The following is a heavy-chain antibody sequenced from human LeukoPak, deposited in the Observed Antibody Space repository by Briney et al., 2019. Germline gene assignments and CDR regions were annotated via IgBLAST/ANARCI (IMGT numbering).Heavy chain of an antibody. D-gene: IGHD3-9*01. CDR3: ARVQVYYDILTGYYSYFDY. V-gene: IGHV4-39*07. Sequence: SETLSLTCTVSGGSISSSSYYWGWIRQPPGKGLEWIGSIYYSGSTYYNPSLKSRVTISVDTSKNQFSLKLSSVTTADTAVYYCARVQVYYDILTGYYSYFDYWGQGTLVTVSS. J-gene: IGHJ4*02. CDR2: IYYSGST. CDR1: GGSISSSSYY.